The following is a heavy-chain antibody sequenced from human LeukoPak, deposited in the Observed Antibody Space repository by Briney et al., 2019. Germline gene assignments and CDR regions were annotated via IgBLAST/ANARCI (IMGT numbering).Heavy chain of an antibody. CDR1: GYTFTGYY. V-gene: IGHV1-69*13. J-gene: IGHJ5*02. CDR3: ARVSSAAADTNWFDP. Sequence: PWASVKVSCKASGYTFTGYYMHWVRQAPGQGLEWMGGIIPIFGTANYAQKFQGRVTITADESTSTAYMELSSLRSEDTAVYYCARVSSAAADTNWFDPWGQGTLVTVSS. D-gene: IGHD6-13*01. CDR2: IIPIFGTA.